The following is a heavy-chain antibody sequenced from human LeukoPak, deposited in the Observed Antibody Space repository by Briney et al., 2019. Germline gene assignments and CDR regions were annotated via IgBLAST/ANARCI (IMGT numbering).Heavy chain of an antibody. CDR2: IYYSGST. Sequence: SETLSLTCTASGGSISSYYWSWIRQPPGKGLEWIGYIYYSGSTNYNPSLKSRVTISVDTSKNQFSPKLSSVTAADTAVYYCAKDLYGDYDFDCWGQGTLVTVSS. CDR3: AKDLYGDYDFDC. D-gene: IGHD4-17*01. V-gene: IGHV4-59*01. CDR1: GGSISSYY. J-gene: IGHJ4*02.